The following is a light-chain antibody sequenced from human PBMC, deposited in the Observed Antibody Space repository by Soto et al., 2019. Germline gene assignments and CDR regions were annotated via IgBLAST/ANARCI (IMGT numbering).Light chain of an antibody. CDR3: QQYNNWQFT. Sequence: EIVMTQSPATLSVSPRERATLSCRASQSVSSNLAWYQQKPDQAPRLLIYGASTRTPGIPARFSGSESGTDFTLTISSLQSEDFAVYYCQQYNNWQFTFGPGTKVDI. V-gene: IGKV3-15*01. CDR2: GAS. J-gene: IGKJ3*01. CDR1: QSVSSN.